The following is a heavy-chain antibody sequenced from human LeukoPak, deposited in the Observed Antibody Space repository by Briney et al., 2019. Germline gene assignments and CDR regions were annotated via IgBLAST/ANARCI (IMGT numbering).Heavy chain of an antibody. J-gene: IGHJ6*02. Sequence: PGGSLRLSCAASGFTFSNAWMNWVRQAPGKGLEWVSTISSSGGTTHYADSVKGRFTISRDNSKNTLYVQMKSLGADDTAVYYCATGTISYFYGLDVWGQGTTVTVSS. CDR1: GFTFSNAW. V-gene: IGHV3-23*01. CDR2: ISSSGGTT. CDR3: ATGTISYFYGLDV.